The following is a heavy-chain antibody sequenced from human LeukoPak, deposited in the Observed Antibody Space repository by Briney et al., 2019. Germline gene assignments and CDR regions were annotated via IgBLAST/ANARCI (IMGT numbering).Heavy chain of an antibody. Sequence: SETLSLTCIVSDDSISSYYWSWIRQPAGKGLEWIGRIYTSGSTNYNPSLKSRVTISVDTSKNQFSLKLSSVTAADTAVYYCARRGYCSSTSCYSSRAFDIWGQGTMVTVSS. V-gene: IGHV4-4*07. CDR3: ARRGYCSSTSCYSSRAFDI. J-gene: IGHJ3*02. D-gene: IGHD2-2*01. CDR2: IYTSGST. CDR1: DDSISSYY.